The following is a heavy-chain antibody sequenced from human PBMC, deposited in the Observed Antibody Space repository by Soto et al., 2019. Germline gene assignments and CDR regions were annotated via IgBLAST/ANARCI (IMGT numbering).Heavy chain of an antibody. CDR2: ISGSGGST. V-gene: IGHV3-23*01. CDR3: AKDSRIVGAGHGSFCY. D-gene: IGHD1-26*01. Sequence: GGSLRLSCAASGFTFSSYAMSWVRQAPGKGPEWVSAISGSGGSTYYADSVKGRFTISRDNSKNTLYLQMNSLRAEDTAVYYCAKDSRIVGAGHGSFCYWGQGTLVTVSS. CDR1: GFTFSSYA. J-gene: IGHJ4*02.